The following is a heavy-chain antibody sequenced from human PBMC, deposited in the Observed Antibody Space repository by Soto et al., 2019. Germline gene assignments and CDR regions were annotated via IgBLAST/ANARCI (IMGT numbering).Heavy chain of an antibody. J-gene: IGHJ5*02. Sequence: QVHLVQSGAEVKKPASSVKVSCQASGGTFSTYGITWVRQAPGHGLEWMGAIIPVFASTSSAQLFRGRLSITADEVSSTAYMELSGLTSEDTAIYYCATAGFRITAIQQFEPWGQGTMVTVS. V-gene: IGHV1-69*01. D-gene: IGHD3-9*01. CDR2: IIPVFAST. CDR3: ATAGFRITAIQQFEP. CDR1: GGTFSTYG.